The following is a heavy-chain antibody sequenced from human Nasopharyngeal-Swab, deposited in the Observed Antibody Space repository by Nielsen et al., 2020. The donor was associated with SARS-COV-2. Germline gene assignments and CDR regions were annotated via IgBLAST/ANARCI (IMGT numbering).Heavy chain of an antibody. CDR2: IIPIFGTA. CDR3: ARGRYCTSVNCYAKINDY. J-gene: IGHJ4*02. D-gene: IGHD2-2*01. CDR1: GYTFTSFG. V-gene: IGHV1-69*13. Sequence: SVKVSCKSSGYTFTSFGISWVRQAPGQGLEWMGGIIPIFGTANYAQKFQGRVTITADESTSTAYMELSSLRSEDTAVYYCARGRYCTSVNCYAKINDYWGQGTLVTVSS.